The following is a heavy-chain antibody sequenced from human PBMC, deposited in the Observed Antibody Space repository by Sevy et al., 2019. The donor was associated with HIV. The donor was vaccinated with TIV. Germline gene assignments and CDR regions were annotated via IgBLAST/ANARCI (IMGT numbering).Heavy chain of an antibody. Sequence: GGSLRLACAASGFTFSSYAMSWVRLAPGKGLEWVSALSGSGGSTYYADSVKGRFTISRDNSKNTPYLQMNSLRAEDTAVYYCAKDLLVWEREDYINAFDIWVQGTMVTVSS. CDR1: GFTFSSYA. CDR2: LSGSGGST. J-gene: IGHJ3*02. CDR3: AKDLLVWEREDYINAFDI. V-gene: IGHV3-23*01. D-gene: IGHD1-26*01.